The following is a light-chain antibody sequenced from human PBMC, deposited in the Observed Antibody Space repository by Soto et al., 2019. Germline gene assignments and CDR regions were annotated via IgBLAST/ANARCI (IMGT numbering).Light chain of an antibody. J-gene: IGLJ3*02. Sequence: QTVVTQEPSFSVSPGGTVTLTCGLSSGSVSTSYYPSWSQQTPGQAPRTLIYSTNTRSSGVPDRFSCSILGNKAALTISGAQIDDESDYYCVLYMGSGIWVFGGGTKLTVL. V-gene: IGLV8-61*01. CDR1: SGSVSTSYY. CDR3: VLYMGSGIWV. CDR2: STN.